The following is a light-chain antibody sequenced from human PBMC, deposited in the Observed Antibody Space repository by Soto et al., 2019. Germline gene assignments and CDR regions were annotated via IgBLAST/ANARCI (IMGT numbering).Light chain of an antibody. J-gene: IGLJ1*01. CDR1: SGDVGGYNY. Sequence: QSVLTQPASVSGSPGQSITISCTGTSGDVGGYNYVSWYQQHPGKAPKLMIYEVSNRPSGVSNRFSGSKSGNTASLTISGLQAEDEADYYCSSYTSSSTRNYVFXTGTKVTVL. CDR2: EVS. CDR3: SSYTSSSTRNYV. V-gene: IGLV2-14*01.